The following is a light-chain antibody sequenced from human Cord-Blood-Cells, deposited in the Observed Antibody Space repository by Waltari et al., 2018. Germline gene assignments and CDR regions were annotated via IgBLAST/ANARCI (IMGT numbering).Light chain of an antibody. Sequence: QSALTHPASVSGSHGQSITISCTGTSSDVGGYNYVTWYQQHPGKAPKLMIYDVSKRPPGVSNRSAGDKPGNTASLSSCGLQAEDEADYYCSSYTGSSYVFGSETKVTVL. V-gene: IGLV2-14*01. CDR1: SSDVGGYNY. CDR2: DVS. CDR3: SSYTGSSYV. J-gene: IGLJ1*01.